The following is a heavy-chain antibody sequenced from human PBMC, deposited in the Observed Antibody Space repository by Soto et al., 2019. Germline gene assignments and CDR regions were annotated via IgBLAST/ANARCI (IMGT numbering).Heavy chain of an antibody. J-gene: IGHJ4*02. CDR2: INPSGGST. CDR3: ARAVPQYYYDSSGYYSYYFDY. Sequence: VSCKASGYTFTSYYMHWVRQAPGQGLERMGIINPSGGSTSYAQKFQGRVTMTRDTSTSTVYMELSSLRSEDTAVYYCARAVPQYYYDSSGYYSYYFDYWGQGTLVTVSS. CDR1: GYTFTSYY. V-gene: IGHV1-46*01. D-gene: IGHD3-22*01.